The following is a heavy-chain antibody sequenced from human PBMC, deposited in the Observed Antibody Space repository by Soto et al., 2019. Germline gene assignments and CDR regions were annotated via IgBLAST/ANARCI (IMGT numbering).Heavy chain of an antibody. V-gene: IGHV1-18*01. CDR3: ARRVQVWLPDYYGGDV. J-gene: IGHJ6*02. D-gene: IGHD5-18*01. Sequence: QAQFVQSGAEVKKHEPSVNVSCKASGYDYVTYAITWVRQRPGQGLEWMGWISTLNGNTKYAQNVQGRVTMTTDPSTRIAHLEVRSLRSDETGVYFCARRVQVWLPDYYGGDVRGQGVAVSVSS. CDR2: ISTLNGNT. CDR1: GYDYVTYA.